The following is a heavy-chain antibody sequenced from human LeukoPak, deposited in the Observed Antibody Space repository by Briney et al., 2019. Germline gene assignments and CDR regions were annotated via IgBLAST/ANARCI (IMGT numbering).Heavy chain of an antibody. CDR3: ARDRTLYYDSGLDY. V-gene: IGHV3-21*01. CDR1: GFTFSIYS. D-gene: IGHD3-22*01. J-gene: IGHJ4*02. CDR2: ISSSSSYI. Sequence: GGSLRLSCAASGFTFSIYSMQWVRPAPEGTRECVLSISSSSSYIYYADSVKGRFTISRDDAKNSLYLQMNGLRAEDAAVYYCARDRTLYYDSGLDYWGQGTLLTVYS.